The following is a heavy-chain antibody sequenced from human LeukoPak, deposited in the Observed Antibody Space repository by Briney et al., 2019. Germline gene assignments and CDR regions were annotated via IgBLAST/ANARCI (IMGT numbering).Heavy chain of an antibody. CDR3: ARVSDCDFWSGYYVPIGNWFDP. V-gene: IGHV1-8*01. CDR1: GYTFTSYD. D-gene: IGHD3-3*01. Sequence: ASVKVSCKASGYTFTSYDINWVRQATGQGLEWMGWMNPNSGNTGYAQKLQGRVTMTTDTSTSTAYMELRSLRSDDTAVYYCARVSDCDFWSGYYVPIGNWFDPWGQGTLVTVSS. CDR2: MNPNSGNT. J-gene: IGHJ5*02.